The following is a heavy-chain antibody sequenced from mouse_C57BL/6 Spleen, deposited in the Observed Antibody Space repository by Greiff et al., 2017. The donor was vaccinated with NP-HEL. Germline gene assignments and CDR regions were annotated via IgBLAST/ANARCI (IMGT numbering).Heavy chain of an antibody. CDR2: IGPETGGT. CDR3: TRSGGNYYFDY. V-gene: IGHV1-15*01. J-gene: IGHJ2*01. D-gene: IGHD2-1*01. Sequence: LLESGAELVRPGASVTLSCKASGYTFTDYEMHWVKQTPVHGLEWIGTIGPETGGTDYNQKFKGKTILTADKSSSTAYMELSSLTSEDSAVYYCTRSGGNYYFDYWGQGTTLTVSS. CDR1: GYTFTDYE.